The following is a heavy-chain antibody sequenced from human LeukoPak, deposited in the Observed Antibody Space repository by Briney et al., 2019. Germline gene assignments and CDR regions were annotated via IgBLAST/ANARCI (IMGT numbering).Heavy chain of an antibody. CDR1: GYSFTFYW. Sequence: PGESLKISCKSSGYSFTFYWISWVRQMPGKGLEWMGRIDPSDSYTNDSPSFQGHVTISADKSISTAYLQWSSLKASDTAMYYCARREAYCSSTSCRPFDYWGQGTLVTVSS. CDR2: IDPSDSYT. J-gene: IGHJ4*02. V-gene: IGHV5-10-1*01. CDR3: ARREAYCSSTSCRPFDY. D-gene: IGHD2-2*01.